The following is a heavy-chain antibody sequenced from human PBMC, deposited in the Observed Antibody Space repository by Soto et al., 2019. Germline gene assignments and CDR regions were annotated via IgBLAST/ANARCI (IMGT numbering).Heavy chain of an antibody. CDR3: AHSVVAGLGYYFDY. V-gene: IGHV2-5*02. D-gene: IGHD6-19*01. CDR1: GFSLSSTRVA. J-gene: IGHJ4*02. Sequence: KESGPTLVKPTQTLTLTCTFSGFSLSSTRVAVGWIRQPPGKALEWLALIYWDDDKRYSPFLKSRLTITKDTSQNQVVLTMTNMDPVDTATYYCAHSVVAGLGYYFDYWGQGTLVTVSS. CDR2: IYWDDDK.